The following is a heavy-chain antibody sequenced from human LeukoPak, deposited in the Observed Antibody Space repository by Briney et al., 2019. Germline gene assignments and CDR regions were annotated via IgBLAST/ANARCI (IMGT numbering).Heavy chain of an antibody. J-gene: IGHJ5*02. V-gene: IGHV3-23*01. CDR2: ISGSGGKT. CDR1: GFAFSGFA. Sequence: PGGSLRLSCSASGFAFSGFAMGWVRQAPGKGLEWVASISGSGGKTYYADSVEGRFTISRDNSKNTLYLQMNSLRAEDTAVYYCAKGIVRGDCSGGSCYPLDPWGQGTLVTVSS. CDR3: AKGIVRGDCSGGSCYPLDP. D-gene: IGHD2-15*01.